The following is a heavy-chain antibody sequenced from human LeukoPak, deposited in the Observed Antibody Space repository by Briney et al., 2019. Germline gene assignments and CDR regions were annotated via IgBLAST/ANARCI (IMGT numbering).Heavy chain of an antibody. D-gene: IGHD4-17*01. CDR3: ASYGDYGTGMDV. CDR2: ISGSGGST. J-gene: IGHJ6*02. CDR1: GFTFSSYA. V-gene: IGHV3-23*01. Sequence: HSGGSLRLSCAASGFTFSSYAMSWVRQAPGKGLEWVSAISGSGGSTYYADSVKGRFTISRDNAKNSLYLQMNSLRAEDTAVYYCASYGDYGTGMDVWGQGTTVTVSS.